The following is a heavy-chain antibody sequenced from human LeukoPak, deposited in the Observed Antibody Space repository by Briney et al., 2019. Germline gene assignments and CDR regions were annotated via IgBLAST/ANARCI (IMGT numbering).Heavy chain of an antibody. CDR2: ITLSSNCI. V-gene: IGHV3-21*01. Sequence: GGSLRLSCAASGFTFSYYSMHWVRQAPGKGLEWVASITLSSNCISYADSLKGRVTISRDNAKNSLYLQMSSLRAEDTAVYYCARWADYGDNFDYWGQGSLVIVSS. D-gene: IGHD4-17*01. CDR3: ARWADYGDNFDY. J-gene: IGHJ4*02. CDR1: GFTFSYYS.